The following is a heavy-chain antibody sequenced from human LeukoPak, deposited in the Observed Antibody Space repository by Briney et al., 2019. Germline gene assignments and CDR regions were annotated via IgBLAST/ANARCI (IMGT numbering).Heavy chain of an antibody. CDR3: ARDHSDYYDSSGRDY. Sequence: GGSLRLSCAASGFTFSSYEMNWVRQAPGKGLEWVSYISSSGSTIYYADSVKGRFTISRDNAKNSLYLQMNSLRAEDTAVYYCARDHSDYYDSSGRDYWGQGTLVTVSS. V-gene: IGHV3-48*03. D-gene: IGHD3-22*01. CDR1: GFTFSSYE. J-gene: IGHJ4*02. CDR2: ISSSGSTI.